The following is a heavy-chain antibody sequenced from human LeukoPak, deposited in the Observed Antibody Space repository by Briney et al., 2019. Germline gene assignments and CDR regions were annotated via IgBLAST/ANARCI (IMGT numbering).Heavy chain of an antibody. CDR1: GGTFSSYA. CDR3: ARAPQVAVGNPEYFQH. CDR2: IIPIFGTA. J-gene: IGHJ1*01. D-gene: IGHD6-19*01. Sequence: SVKVSCKASGGTFSSYAISWVRQAPGQGLEWMGGIIPIFGTANYAQKFQGRVTITADESTSTAYMELSSLRSEDTAVYYCARAPQVAVGNPEYFQHWGQGTLVTVSS. V-gene: IGHV1-69*13.